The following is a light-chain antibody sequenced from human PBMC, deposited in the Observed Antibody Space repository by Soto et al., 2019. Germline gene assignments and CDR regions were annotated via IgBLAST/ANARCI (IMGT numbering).Light chain of an antibody. V-gene: IGKV1-5*01. CDR2: DAS. J-gene: IGKJ1*01. CDR1: QSVSTR. Sequence: DIQMTQSPSTLSASVGDRVTITCRASQSVSTRLAWYQQKPGKAPKLLIYDASSLQTGVPSRFSGSVSGAEFTLTISSLQPDDFATYYCQQYQSYSETFGHGTKVEIK. CDR3: QQYQSYSET.